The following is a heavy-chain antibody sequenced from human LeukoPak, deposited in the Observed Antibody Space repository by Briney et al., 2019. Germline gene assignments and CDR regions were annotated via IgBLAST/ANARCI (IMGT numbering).Heavy chain of an antibody. CDR1: GFTFSSYE. V-gene: IGHV3-48*03. CDR2: ISESGSTV. J-gene: IGHJ5*02. CDR3: ARSSSWYTNWFDP. Sequence: GGSLRLSCAASGFTFSSYEMIWVRQAPGKGLDWVSYISESGSTVYYADSVKGRFTISRDNAKNSLYLQMNSLRAEDTAVYYCARSSSWYTNWFDPWGQGTLVTVSS. D-gene: IGHD6-13*01.